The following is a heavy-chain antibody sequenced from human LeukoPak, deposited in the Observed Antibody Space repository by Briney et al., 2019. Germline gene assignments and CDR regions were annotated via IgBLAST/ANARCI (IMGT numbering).Heavy chain of an antibody. V-gene: IGHV4-34*01. D-gene: IGHD6-13*01. CDR1: GGSFSGYY. CDR2: INHSGST. Sequence: SETLSLTCAVYGGSFSGYYWSWIRQPPGKGLEWIGEINHSGSTNYNPSLKCRVTISVDTSKNQFSLKLSSVTAADTAVYYCARGAISIAAAGRFDPWGQGTLVTVSS. J-gene: IGHJ5*02. CDR3: ARGAISIAAAGRFDP.